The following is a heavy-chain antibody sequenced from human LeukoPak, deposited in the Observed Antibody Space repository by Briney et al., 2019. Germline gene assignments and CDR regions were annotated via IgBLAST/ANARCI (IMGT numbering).Heavy chain of an antibody. V-gene: IGHV4-59*01. CDR2: IYYSGTT. D-gene: IGHD2-2*01. CDR1: GGSIGNFY. J-gene: IGHJ4*02. CDR3: ARAASLDY. Sequence: SETLSLTCTVSGGSIGNFYWNWSRQSPGKGLECIGYIYYSGTTNYNPSLKSRVTISLGMSSNQSSLRLDSVTAADTAVYYCARAASLDYWGQGILVTVSS.